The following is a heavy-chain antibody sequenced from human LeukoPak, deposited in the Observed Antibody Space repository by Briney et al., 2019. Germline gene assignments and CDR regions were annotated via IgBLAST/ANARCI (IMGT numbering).Heavy chain of an antibody. J-gene: IGHJ4*02. D-gene: IGHD2-2*01. V-gene: IGHV3-53*01. CDR1: GFTVNSNY. CDR2: LYNTGNT. Sequence: GGSLRLSCAASGFTVNSNYLSWVRQAPGKGLEWVSTLYNTGNTYYANSVKGRFTISRDNSKNTLYLQMNSLRAEDTAVYYCAKDPRDPSEYYFDYWGQGTLVTVSS. CDR3: AKDPRDPSEYYFDY.